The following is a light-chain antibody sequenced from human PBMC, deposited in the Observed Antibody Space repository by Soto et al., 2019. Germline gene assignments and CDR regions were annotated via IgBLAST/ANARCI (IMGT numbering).Light chain of an antibody. CDR1: QSISSSY. CDR2: GAS. J-gene: IGKJ1*01. Sequence: EIGLTHSPGTLSLSPGERNTLSCRASQSISSSYLAWYQQKPGQAPRLLVYGASSRATGIPDRFSGSGSGTDFTLTISRLEPEDFALYYCQQYSSTFWTLGQGTKV. CDR3: QQYSSTFWT. V-gene: IGKV3-20*01.